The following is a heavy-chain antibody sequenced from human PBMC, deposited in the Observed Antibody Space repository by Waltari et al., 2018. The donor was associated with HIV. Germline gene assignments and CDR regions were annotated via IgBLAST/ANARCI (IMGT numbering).Heavy chain of an antibody. Sequence: QVHLQESGPGLVKPSETLSLTCTVSGGSISSYYWSWIRQPPGKGLEWIGYIYYSGSTNYNPSLKSRVTISVDTSKNQFSLKLSSVTAADTAVYYCARGGDYYDSSGYQNWFDPWGQGTLVTVSS. CDR2: IYYSGST. CDR3: ARGGDYYDSSGYQNWFDP. V-gene: IGHV4-59*01. J-gene: IGHJ5*02. CDR1: GGSISSYY. D-gene: IGHD3-22*01.